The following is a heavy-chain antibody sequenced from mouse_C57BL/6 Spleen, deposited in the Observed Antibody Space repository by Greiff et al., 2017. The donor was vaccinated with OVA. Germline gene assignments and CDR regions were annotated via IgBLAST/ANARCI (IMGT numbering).Heavy chain of an antibody. CDR1: GYTFTDYY. D-gene: IGHD1-1*01. V-gene: IGHV1-19*01. Sequence: EVQLQQSGPVLVKPGASVKMSCKASGYTFTDYYMNWVKQSHGKSLEWIGVINPYNGGTSYNQKFKGQATLPVDKSSSTAYMELNSLTSEDSAVYYCARIYGSSYDAMDYWGQGTSVTVSS. CDR2: INPYNGGT. J-gene: IGHJ4*01. CDR3: ARIYGSSYDAMDY.